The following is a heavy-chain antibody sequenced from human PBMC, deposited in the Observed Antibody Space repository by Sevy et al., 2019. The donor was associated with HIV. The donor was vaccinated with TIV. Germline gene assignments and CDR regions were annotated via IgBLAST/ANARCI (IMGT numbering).Heavy chain of an antibody. D-gene: IGHD3-9*01. CDR1: GYTFTSYA. Sequence: ASVKVSCKASGYTFTSYAISWVRQAPGEGLEWMGWISAYNGNTNYAQKLHGRVTMTTDTSTSTAYMELRSLRSDDTAVYYCARDYDTFTGYYRASDYWGQGTLVTVSS. CDR3: ARDYDTFTGYYRASDY. J-gene: IGHJ4*02. CDR2: ISAYNGNT. V-gene: IGHV1-18*04.